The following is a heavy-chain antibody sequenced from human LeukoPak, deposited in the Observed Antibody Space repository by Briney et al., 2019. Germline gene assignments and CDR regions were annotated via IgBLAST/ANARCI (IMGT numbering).Heavy chain of an antibody. Sequence: PSETLSLTCTVSGGSVTSGGYFWSWIRQLPGKGLEWIGYVYYSGSTYYNPSLKSRVTISVDTSNNQFSLKLSSVTAADTAVYYCARGAGGDYYDGRGYYNDYWGQGTLVTVSS. CDR2: VYYSGST. J-gene: IGHJ4*02. CDR1: GGSVTSGGYF. V-gene: IGHV4-31*03. CDR3: ARGAGGDYYDGRGYYNDY. D-gene: IGHD3-22*01.